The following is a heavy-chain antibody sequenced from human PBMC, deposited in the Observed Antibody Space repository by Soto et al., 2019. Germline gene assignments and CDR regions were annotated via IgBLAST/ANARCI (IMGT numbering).Heavy chain of an antibody. CDR2: IYWDDDK. Sequence: QITLKESGPTLVKPTQTLTLTCTFSGFSLSTSGVGVGWIRQPPGKALEWLALIYWDDDKRYSPSLKSRLTITKDTSKNQVVLTMTNIDPVDTATYYCAHRQGGSYCDYWGQGTLVTVSS. CDR3: AHRQGGSYCDY. D-gene: IGHD1-26*01. V-gene: IGHV2-5*02. J-gene: IGHJ4*02. CDR1: GFSLSTSGVG.